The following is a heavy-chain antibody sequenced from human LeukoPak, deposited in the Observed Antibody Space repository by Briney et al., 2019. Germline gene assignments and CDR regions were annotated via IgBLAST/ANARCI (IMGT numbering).Heavy chain of an antibody. CDR1: GGSISSGSYY. Sequence: PSETLSLTCTVSGGSISSGSYYWSWIRQPAGKGLEWIGRIYTSGSTNYNPSLKSRVTISVDTSKNQFSLKLSSVTAADTAVYYCARHGPSSGWYARSNWFDPWGQGTLVTVSS. V-gene: IGHV4-61*02. D-gene: IGHD6-19*01. J-gene: IGHJ5*02. CDR3: ARHGPSSGWYARSNWFDP. CDR2: IYTSGST.